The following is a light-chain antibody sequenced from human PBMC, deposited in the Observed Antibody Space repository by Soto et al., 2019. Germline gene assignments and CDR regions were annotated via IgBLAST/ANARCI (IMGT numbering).Light chain of an antibody. CDR1: QSVNSN. CDR2: GAA. V-gene: IGKV3-15*01. CDR3: QRSASWRCP. Sequence: EIMMTQSPVTLSVSPGERATLSCRARQSVNSNLAWYQQIPGQSPRFLIFGAATRATVSLASFIGNGSGTEFTLTASILQPEDFALYYCQRSASWRCPFGPGTKVDIK. J-gene: IGKJ3*01.